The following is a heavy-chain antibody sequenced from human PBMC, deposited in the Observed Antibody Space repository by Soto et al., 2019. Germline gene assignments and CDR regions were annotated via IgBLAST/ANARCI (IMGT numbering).Heavy chain of an antibody. CDR1: GGSISSSNYY. V-gene: IGHV4-39*07. CDR3: AKRAYGSDFDY. D-gene: IGHD3-10*01. CDR2: IYYSGST. J-gene: IGHJ4*02. Sequence: SETLSLTCTVSGGSISSSNYYWGWIHQPPGKGLEWIGSIYYSGSTYYNPSLKSRVTISVDTSKNTLYLQMNSLRAEDTAVYYCAKRAYGSDFDYWGQGTLVTVSS.